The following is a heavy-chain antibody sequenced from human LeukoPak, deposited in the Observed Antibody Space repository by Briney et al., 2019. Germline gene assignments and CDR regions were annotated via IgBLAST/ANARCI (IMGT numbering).Heavy chain of an antibody. CDR1: GFIFSAYN. Sequence: GGSLRLSCAASGFIFSAYNMNWVRQAPGKGLEWVSFISSGSSYIYYADSVKGRFTISRDNAKNSLYLQMNSLRAEDTAVYYCARDPSGEKWLQFNYWGQGTLVTVSS. D-gene: IGHD5-24*01. J-gene: IGHJ4*02. CDR3: ARDPSGEKWLQFNY. CDR2: ISSGSSYI. V-gene: IGHV3-21*01.